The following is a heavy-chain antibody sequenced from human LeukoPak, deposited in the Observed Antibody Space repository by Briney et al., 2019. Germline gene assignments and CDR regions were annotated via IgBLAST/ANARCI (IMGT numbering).Heavy chain of an antibody. CDR3: ARTLGASYYDFWSGPDPYYLDY. CDR1: GGTFSSYT. Sequence: SVKVSCKASGGTFSSYTISWVRQAPGQGLECMGRIIPILGIANYAQKFQGRVTITADKSTSTAYMELSSLRSEDTAVYYCARTLGASYYDFWSGPDPYYLDYWGQGTLVTVSS. J-gene: IGHJ4*02. D-gene: IGHD3-3*01. CDR2: IIPILGIA. V-gene: IGHV1-69*02.